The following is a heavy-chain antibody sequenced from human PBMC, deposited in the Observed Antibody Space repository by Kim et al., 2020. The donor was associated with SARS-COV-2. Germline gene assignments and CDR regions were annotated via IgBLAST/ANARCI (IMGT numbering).Heavy chain of an antibody. D-gene: IGHD2-21*02. V-gene: IGHV4-59*08. J-gene: IGHJ4*02. CDR3: ARGQTGDPFEY. Sequence: SETLSLTCTVSGGSISSYYWSWIRQPPGKGLEWIGYIYYSGSTNYNPSLKSRVTISVDTSKNQFSLKLSSVTAADTAVYYCARGQTGDPFEYWGQGTLVTVSS. CDR2: IYYSGST. CDR1: GGSISSYY.